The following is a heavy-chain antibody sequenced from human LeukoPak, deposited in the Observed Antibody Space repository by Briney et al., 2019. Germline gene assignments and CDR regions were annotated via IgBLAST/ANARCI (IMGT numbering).Heavy chain of an antibody. CDR2: ISSSENTK. D-gene: IGHD2-21*02. Sequence: PGGSLRLSCAVSGLSVSAYSMSWVRQAPGKGLEWTSFISSSENTKWHADSVKGRFTISRDNAKNSLYLQMNSLRAEDTAVYFCAKDLDQGDWGLDAIDIWGQGTMVTVSS. V-gene: IGHV3-48*01. J-gene: IGHJ3*02. CDR1: GLSVSAYS. CDR3: AKDLDQGDWGLDAIDI.